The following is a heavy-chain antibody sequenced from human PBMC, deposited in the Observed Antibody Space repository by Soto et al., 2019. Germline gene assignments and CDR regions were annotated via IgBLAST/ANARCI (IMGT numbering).Heavy chain of an antibody. CDR2: INTHRGGT. CDR3: AIGYFVWYFDY. Sequence: QVQLVQSGAEVKKPGASVKVSCKASGHTFTGYYMHWVRQAPGQGLEWMGWINTHRGGTNYAQMFKGGVSMPGDTSISTAYMELSRPRSDDTAVYYCAIGYFVWYFDYSGQSTLVAVAS. CDR1: GHTFTGYY. D-gene: IGHD2-21*01. V-gene: IGHV1-2*02. J-gene: IGHJ4*02.